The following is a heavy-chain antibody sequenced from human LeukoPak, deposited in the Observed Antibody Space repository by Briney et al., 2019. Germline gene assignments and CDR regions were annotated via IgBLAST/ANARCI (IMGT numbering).Heavy chain of an antibody. V-gene: IGHV3-30*02. D-gene: IGHD3-22*01. Sequence: GGSLRLSCAASGFTFSSYGMHWVRQAPGKGLEWVAFIRYDGSNKYYADSVKGRFTISRDNSKNTLYLQMNSLRAEDTAVYYCAKDRGYYDSSGPPGGFDYWGQGTLVTVSS. CDR3: AKDRGYYDSSGPPGGFDY. J-gene: IGHJ4*02. CDR1: GFTFSSYG. CDR2: IRYDGSNK.